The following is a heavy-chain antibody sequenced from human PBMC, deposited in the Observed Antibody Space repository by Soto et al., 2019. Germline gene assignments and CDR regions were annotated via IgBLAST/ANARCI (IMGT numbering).Heavy chain of an antibody. Sequence: QVQLVQSGAEVKKPGASVKVSCTASGYTFTSYAISWVRQAPGQWLEWMGGIIPIFGTANYAQKFQGRVTITADESTSTAYMELSSLRSEDTAVYYCARVNKTYYDSIGYYYDYGMDVWGQVTTVTVSS. V-gene: IGHV1-69*01. CDR1: GYTFTSYA. D-gene: IGHD3-22*01. CDR3: ARVNKTYYDSIGYYYDYGMDV. CDR2: IIPIFGTA. J-gene: IGHJ6*02.